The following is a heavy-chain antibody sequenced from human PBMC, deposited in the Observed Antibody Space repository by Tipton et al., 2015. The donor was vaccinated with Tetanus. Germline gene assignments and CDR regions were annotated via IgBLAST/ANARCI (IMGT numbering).Heavy chain of an antibody. Sequence: TLSLTCTVSGGSISTYHWNWIRQSPGKGLEWIGYIDYFGSTNYNPSLKSRVIISIDASKNQFSLKLSSVAAADTAVYYCARAYDFWSGHLDFWGQGTLVTVSS. J-gene: IGHJ4*02. V-gene: IGHV4-59*01. D-gene: IGHD3-3*01. CDR3: ARAYDFWSGHLDF. CDR1: GGSISTYH. CDR2: IDYFGST.